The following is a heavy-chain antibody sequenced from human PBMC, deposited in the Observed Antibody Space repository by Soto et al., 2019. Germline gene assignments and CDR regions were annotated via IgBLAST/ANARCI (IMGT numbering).Heavy chain of an antibody. J-gene: IGHJ6*02. Sequence: PGGSLRLSCAASGFTFSSYAMSWVRQAPGKGLEWVSAISGSGGSTYYADSVKGRFTISRDNSKNTLYLQMNSLRAEDTAVYYCAKDLSDIVVVPAAYYYYYYGMDVWGQGTTVTVSS. CDR1: GFTFSSYA. D-gene: IGHD2-2*01. CDR3: AKDLSDIVVVPAAYYYYYYGMDV. CDR2: ISGSGGST. V-gene: IGHV3-23*01.